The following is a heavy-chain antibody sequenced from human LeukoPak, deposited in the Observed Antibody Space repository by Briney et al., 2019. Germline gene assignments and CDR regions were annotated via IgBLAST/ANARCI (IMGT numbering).Heavy chain of an antibody. CDR1: LGSISSYY. J-gene: IGHJ3*02. V-gene: IGHV4-4*07. CDR3: ARDTWGSGYHDVFDI. D-gene: IGHD3-22*01. CDR2: IYTSGST. Sequence: SETLSFTCTVSLGSISSYYWSWIRQPAGKGLEWIGRIYTSGSTNYNPSLKSRVTMSVDTSKNQFSLRLTSVTAADTAMYYCARDTWGSGYHDVFDIWGQGTMVTVSS.